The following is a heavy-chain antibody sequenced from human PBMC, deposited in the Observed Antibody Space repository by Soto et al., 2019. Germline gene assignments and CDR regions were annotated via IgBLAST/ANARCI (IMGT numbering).Heavy chain of an antibody. Sequence: PSETLSLTCAVSGDSINSRHWWNWVRQPPGKGLEWIGQISHSGGTNYNPSLTSRVTISLDKSKSHFSLKLISVTAADTAVYYRTREQSYDNYFDPWGQGTLVTVSS. CDR1: GDSINSRHW. CDR3: TREQSYDNYFDP. J-gene: IGHJ5*02. CDR2: ISHSGGT. V-gene: IGHV4-4*02. D-gene: IGHD6-19*01.